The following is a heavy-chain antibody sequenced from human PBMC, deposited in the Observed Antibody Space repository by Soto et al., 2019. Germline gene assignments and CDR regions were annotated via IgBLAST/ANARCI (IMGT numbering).Heavy chain of an antibody. CDR3: ARAQYSGYGYYYYYMDV. Sequence: QVQLQESGPGLVKPSETLSLTCTVSGGSISSYYWSWIRQPPGKGLEWIGYIYYSGSTNYNPSLKSRVTISVDKSKNQFSLKLSSVTAADTAVYDCARAQYSGYGYYYYYMDVWGKGTTVTVSS. D-gene: IGHD5-12*01. J-gene: IGHJ6*03. CDR2: IYYSGST. V-gene: IGHV4-59*01. CDR1: GGSISSYY.